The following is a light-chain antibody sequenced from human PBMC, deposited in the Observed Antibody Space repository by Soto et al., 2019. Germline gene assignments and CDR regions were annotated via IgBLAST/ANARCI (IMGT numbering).Light chain of an antibody. CDR2: DAS. J-gene: IGKJ3*01. CDR3: QQYYSTQFT. Sequence: EIVLTQSPATLSLSQGERATLSCRASQTVRNNYLAWYQQKPGQAPRLLIYDASSRATGIPDRFSGSGSGTDFTLTISSLQAEDVAVYYCQQYYSTQFTFGPGTKVDIK. V-gene: IGKV3D-7*01. CDR1: QTVRNNY.